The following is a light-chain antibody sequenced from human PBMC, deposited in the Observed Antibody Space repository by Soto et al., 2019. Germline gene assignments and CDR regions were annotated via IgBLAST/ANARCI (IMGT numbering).Light chain of an antibody. J-gene: IGLJ2*01. CDR2: GNS. Sequence: QLVLTQPPSVSGAPGQRVTISCTGSSSNIGAGYDVHWYQHLPGTAPKLLIYGNSNRPSGVPDRFAGSKSGNTASLTISGLQDEDGADYYCSSYTSVTIVVFGGGTKLTVL. CDR1: SSNIGAGYD. V-gene: IGLV1-40*01. CDR3: SSYTSVTIVV.